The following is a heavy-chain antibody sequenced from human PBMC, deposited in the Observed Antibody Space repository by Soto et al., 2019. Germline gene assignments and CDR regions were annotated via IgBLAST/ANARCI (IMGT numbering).Heavy chain of an antibody. D-gene: IGHD2-15*01. CDR3: ARDTFFCSGGSCYSSSAY. J-gene: IGHJ4*02. CDR1: GYTFTSYD. V-gene: IGHV1-8*01. CDR2: MNPNSGNT. Sequence: QVQLVQSGAEVKKPGASVKVSCKASGYTFTSYDINWVRQATGQGLEWMGWMNPNSGNTGYAQKFEGRVTMTRNTSISTAYMELGSLRSEDTAVYYCARDTFFCSGGSCYSSSAYWGQGTLVTVSS.